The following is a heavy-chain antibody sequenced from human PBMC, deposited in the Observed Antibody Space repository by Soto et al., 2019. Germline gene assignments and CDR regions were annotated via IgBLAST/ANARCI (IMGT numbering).Heavy chain of an antibody. J-gene: IGHJ4*02. CDR3: ARESRSALGTVEH. CDR1: GASISDYY. Sequence: QVQLQESGPGLVKPSETLSLTCTVSGASISDYYWSWIRQPAGKGLECIGRIYASGNTNYNPSLTRRVTMSVDTSKNQFSLTLNSVTAADTALYYCARESRSALGTVEHWGRGTLVTVSS. V-gene: IGHV4-4*07. CDR2: IYASGNT. D-gene: IGHD6-13*01.